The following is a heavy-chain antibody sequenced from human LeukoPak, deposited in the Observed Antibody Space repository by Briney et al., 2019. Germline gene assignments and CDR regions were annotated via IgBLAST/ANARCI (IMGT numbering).Heavy chain of an antibody. CDR3: ARHYYAGSGTYRPFDY. D-gene: IGHD3-10*01. CDR2: IYSDGT. V-gene: IGHV4-39*01. CDR1: GGSISSTNYY. J-gene: IGHJ4*02. Sequence: SETLSLTCTVSGGSISSTNYYWGWIRQPPGKGLEWIGSIYSDGTYYNPSLKSQIAMSVDTSKNQFSLSLRSVTATDTAVYYCARHYYAGSGTYRPFDYWGQGTLVTVAS.